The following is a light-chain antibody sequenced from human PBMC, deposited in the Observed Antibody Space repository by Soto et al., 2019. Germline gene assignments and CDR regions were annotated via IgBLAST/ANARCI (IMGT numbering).Light chain of an antibody. CDR3: QQYNDYSWT. J-gene: IGKJ1*01. V-gene: IGKV1-5*03. CDR1: QSISAW. Sequence: DIQMPQSPSTLSASVGDRVSINCRASQSISAWLAWYQQKPGKAPRLLIYKASTLEIGVPSRFSGSGSGTEFTLTISSLQPDDVAIYYCQQYNDYSWTFGQGTKVDLK. CDR2: KAS.